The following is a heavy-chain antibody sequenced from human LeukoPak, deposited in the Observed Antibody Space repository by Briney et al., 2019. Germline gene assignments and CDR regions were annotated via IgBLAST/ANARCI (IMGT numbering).Heavy chain of an antibody. CDR2: IYYSGST. CDR3: ARVSRYFDWLDPGVRFDP. D-gene: IGHD3-9*01. CDR1: GGSISSGDYY. Sequence: SETLSLTCTVSGGSISSGDYYWSWIRQPPGKGLEWIGYIYYSGSTYYNPSLKSRVTISVDTSKNQFSLKLSSVTAADTAVYYCARVSRYFDWLDPGVRFDPWGQGTLVTVSS. V-gene: IGHV4-30-4*02. J-gene: IGHJ5*02.